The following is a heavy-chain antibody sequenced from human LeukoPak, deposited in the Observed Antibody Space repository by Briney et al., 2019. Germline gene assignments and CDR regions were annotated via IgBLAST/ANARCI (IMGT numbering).Heavy chain of an antibody. Sequence: GGSLRLSCATSGFTFSDHYMTWIRQAPGKGLETVSYIYNGGDTIYYADSVRGRFTISRDNAESSLYLQMNSLRAEDTAVYYCARPYSSSWYNHYYYYMDVWGKGTTVTISS. CDR3: ARPYSSSWYNHYYYYMDV. V-gene: IGHV3-11*01. CDR2: IYNGGDTI. D-gene: IGHD6-13*01. J-gene: IGHJ6*03. CDR1: GFTFSDHY.